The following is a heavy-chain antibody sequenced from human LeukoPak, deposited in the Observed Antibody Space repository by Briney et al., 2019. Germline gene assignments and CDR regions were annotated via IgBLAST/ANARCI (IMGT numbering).Heavy chain of an antibody. CDR2: ISASNGNT. CDR3: ARDRPDYYDSSPYLRGLYSAFGY. D-gene: IGHD3-22*01. CDR1: GYAFTSYG. J-gene: IGHJ4*02. Sequence: GASVKVSCKASGYAFTSYGISWVRQAPGQGLEWMGWISASNGNTKYAQKLQGRVTMTTDTSTSTAYMELRSLRSDDTAVYYCARDRPDYYDSSPYLRGLYSAFGYWGQGTLVTVSS. V-gene: IGHV1-18*01.